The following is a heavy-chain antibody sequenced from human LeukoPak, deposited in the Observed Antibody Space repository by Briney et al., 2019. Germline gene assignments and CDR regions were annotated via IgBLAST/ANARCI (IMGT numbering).Heavy chain of an antibody. CDR1: GGSISSSSSY. Sequence: SETLSLTCTGSGGSISSSSSYWGWIRQPPGKGLEWIGNIYYSGNTYYNPSLKSRVTISVDTSKNQFSLKLSSVTAADTAVYYCARLSSGAGGDFDCWGQGTLVTVSS. CDR2: IYYSGNT. V-gene: IGHV4-39*01. J-gene: IGHJ4*02. D-gene: IGHD6-19*01. CDR3: ARLSSGAGGDFDC.